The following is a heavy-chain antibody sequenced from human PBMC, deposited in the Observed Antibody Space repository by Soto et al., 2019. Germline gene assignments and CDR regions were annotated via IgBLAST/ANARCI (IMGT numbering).Heavy chain of an antibody. V-gene: IGHV4-39*01. CDR1: GGSITISSYY. CDR2: IYYSGRS. Sequence: SETLSLTCTVSGGSITISSYYWGCIRQPPGKGLEWIGGIYYSGRSYYNPSLKSRVTMSVDTSKNQFSLTLNSVTAADAAVYYCARQRTTVVTQAYFDHWGQGTLVTVSS. J-gene: IGHJ4*02. CDR3: ARQRTTVVTQAYFDH. D-gene: IGHD4-17*01.